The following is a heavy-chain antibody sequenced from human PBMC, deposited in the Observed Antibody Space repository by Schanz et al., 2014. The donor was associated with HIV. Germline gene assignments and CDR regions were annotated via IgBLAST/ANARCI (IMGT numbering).Heavy chain of an antibody. Sequence: VQLVESGGTVVQPGGSLRLSCAASGFSVSGYYMDWVRQAPGKGLEWVTVIWSDGSNAYYADSVRGRFTISRDNAKNSVDLQMNSLRVEDTAVYYCARDRDDYGDYAYWGQGTLVTVSS. CDR3: ARDRDDYGDYAY. V-gene: IGHV3-33*08. J-gene: IGHJ4*02. D-gene: IGHD4-17*01. CDR1: GFSVSGYY. CDR2: IWSDGSNA.